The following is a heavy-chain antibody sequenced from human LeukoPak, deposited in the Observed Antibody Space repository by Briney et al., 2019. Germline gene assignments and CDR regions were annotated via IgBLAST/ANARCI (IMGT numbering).Heavy chain of an antibody. V-gene: IGHV3-11*01. CDR2: ISSSGSTI. CDR3: ARARYGGYVHYYYYMDV. CDR1: GFTFSDYY. J-gene: IGHJ6*03. D-gene: IGHD5-12*01. Sequence: GGSLRLSCAASGFTFSDYYMSWIRQAPGKGLEWVSYISSSGSTIYYADSVKGRFTISRDSAKNSLYLQMNSLRAEDTAVYYCARARYGGYVHYYYYMDVWGKGTTVTISS.